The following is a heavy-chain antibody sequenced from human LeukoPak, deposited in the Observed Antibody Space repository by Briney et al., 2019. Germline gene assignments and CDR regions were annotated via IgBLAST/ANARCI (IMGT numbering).Heavy chain of an antibody. CDR3: ARATRYSYGYFAY. D-gene: IGHD5-18*01. Sequence: PSETLSLTCTVSGGSISSYYWSWIRQPPGKGLEWIGYISYIGITNYNPSLKSRVTISIDTSKNQFSLKLSSVTAADTAVYYCARATRYSYGYFAYWGQGTLVPVSS. J-gene: IGHJ4*02. CDR1: GGSISSYY. CDR2: ISYIGIT. V-gene: IGHV4-59*08.